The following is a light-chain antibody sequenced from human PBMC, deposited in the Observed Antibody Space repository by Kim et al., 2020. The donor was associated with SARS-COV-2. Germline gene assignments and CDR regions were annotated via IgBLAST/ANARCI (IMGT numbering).Light chain of an antibody. V-gene: IGKV3-15*01. CDR2: GAS. J-gene: IGKJ3*01. CDR1: QSVSSN. CDR3: QQYNNWPLFT. Sequence: SPGERATLSCSASQSVSSNLAWYQQKPGQAPRLLIYGASTRATGIPARFSGSGSGTEFTLTISSLQSEDFAVYYCQQYNNWPLFTFGPGTKVDIK.